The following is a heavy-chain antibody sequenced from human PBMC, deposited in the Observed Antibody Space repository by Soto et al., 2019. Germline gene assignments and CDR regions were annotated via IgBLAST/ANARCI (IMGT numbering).Heavy chain of an antibody. V-gene: IGHV1-3*01. J-gene: IGHJ3*02. CDR1: GYTFTSYA. CDR2: INAGNGNT. D-gene: IGHD2-2*01. Sequence: ASVKVSCKASGYTFTSYAMHWVRQAPGQRLEWMGWINAGNGNTKYSQKFQGRVTITRDTSASTAYMELSSLRSEDTAVYYCARGPGQFCSSTSCSTDDAFDIWGQGTIVTVSS. CDR3: ARGPGQFCSSTSCSTDDAFDI.